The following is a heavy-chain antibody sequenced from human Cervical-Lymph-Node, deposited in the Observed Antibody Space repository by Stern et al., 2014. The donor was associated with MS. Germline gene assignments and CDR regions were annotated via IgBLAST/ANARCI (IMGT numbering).Heavy chain of an antibody. CDR3: ARQTTAWASDV. Sequence: VQLVQSGAELIRPGESLKISCKGSGYKFSIYWIPWVRQMPGKGLEWMGIIYPGYSEPRYTPSCQGQVTMTADKSTSTAYLQWSSLNASDTAMYFCARQTTAWASDVWGQGTLVTVSS. CDR1: GYKFSIYW. D-gene: IGHD1-14*01. J-gene: IGHJ4*02. CDR2: IYPGYSEP. V-gene: IGHV5-51*01.